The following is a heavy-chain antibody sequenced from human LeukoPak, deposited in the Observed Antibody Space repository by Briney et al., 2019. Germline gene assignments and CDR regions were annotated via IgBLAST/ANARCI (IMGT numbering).Heavy chain of an antibody. D-gene: IGHD2-15*01. Sequence: ASVKASCKPSGYTFTSYGISWVRQAPGQGLESMGWISGYNGNTKYTQKFQGRVTMTTDASTSTVDMELRSLRSDDTAVYYCARGRGVVVAAATQYYFDPWGQGTLVTVSS. CDR1: GYTFTSYG. CDR3: ARGRGVVVAAATQYYFDP. J-gene: IGHJ5*02. V-gene: IGHV1-18*01. CDR2: ISGYNGNT.